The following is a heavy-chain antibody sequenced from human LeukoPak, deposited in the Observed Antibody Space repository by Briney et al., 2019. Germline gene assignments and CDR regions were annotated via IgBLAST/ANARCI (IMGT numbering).Heavy chain of an antibody. J-gene: IGHJ4*02. Sequence: GGSLRLSCAASGFTFSSYSMNWVRQAPGKGLEWVSSISSSSSYIYYADSVKGRFTISRDNAKNSLYLQMNSLRAEDTAVYYCAREGPPYYDFWSGYGIGEFDYWGQGTLVTVSS. CDR3: AREGPPYYDFWSGYGIGEFDY. CDR1: GFTFSSYS. CDR2: ISSSSSYI. D-gene: IGHD3-3*01. V-gene: IGHV3-21*01.